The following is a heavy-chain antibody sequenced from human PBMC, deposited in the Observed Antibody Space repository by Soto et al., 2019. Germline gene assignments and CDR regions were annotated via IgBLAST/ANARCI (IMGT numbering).Heavy chain of an antibody. Sequence: QVPLVESGGGVVQPGRSLRLSCAASGFTFSSYGMHWVRQAPGKGLEWVAVISYDGSNKYYADSVKGRFTISRDNSKNTLYLQMNSLRAEDTAVYYCAIPAAFGIAAAGTNFDYWGQGTLVTVSS. D-gene: IGHD6-13*01. CDR2: ISYDGSNK. V-gene: IGHV3-30*03. J-gene: IGHJ4*02. CDR1: GFTFSSYG. CDR3: AIPAAFGIAAAGTNFDY.